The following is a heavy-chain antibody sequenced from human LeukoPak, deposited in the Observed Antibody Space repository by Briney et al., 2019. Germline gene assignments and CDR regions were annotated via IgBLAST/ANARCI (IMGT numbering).Heavy chain of an antibody. Sequence: SGGSLRLSCAASGFTFSSYAMSWVRQAPGKGLEWVSAISGSGGSTYNADSVKGRFTISRDNSKNTLYLRMNSLRAEDTAVYYCAKDKGGSYYPAYFDYWGQGTLVTDSS. CDR2: ISGSGGST. V-gene: IGHV3-23*01. J-gene: IGHJ4*02. CDR1: GFTFSSYA. D-gene: IGHD1-26*01. CDR3: AKDKGGSYYPAYFDY.